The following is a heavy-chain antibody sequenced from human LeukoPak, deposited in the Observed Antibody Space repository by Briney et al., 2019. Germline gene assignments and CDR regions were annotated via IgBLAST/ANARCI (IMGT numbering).Heavy chain of an antibody. CDR1: GFTFSSYA. Sequence: PGGSLRLSCAAPGFTFSSYAMSWGRQAPGRGLGWVSAISGSGGSTYYADSVKGRFTISRDNSKNTLYLQMNSLRAEDTAVYYCAKMGDSSGYYYGQSNYWGQGTLVTVSS. D-gene: IGHD3-22*01. CDR2: ISGSGGST. CDR3: AKMGDSSGYYYGQSNY. J-gene: IGHJ4*02. V-gene: IGHV3-23*01.